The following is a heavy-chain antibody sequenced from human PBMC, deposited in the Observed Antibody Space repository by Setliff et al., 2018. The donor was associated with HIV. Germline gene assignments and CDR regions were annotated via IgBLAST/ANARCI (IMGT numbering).Heavy chain of an antibody. CDR2: ISNYNGNT. V-gene: IGHV1-18*01. CDR3: ARASGGNSVENGFDI. Sequence: ASVKVSCKASGGTFSSHAINWVRQAPGQGPEWMGWISNYNGNTNYAQKFHGRVTMTTDTSTRTAYMEMRGLTYDDTAVYYCARASGGNSVENGFDIWGQGTMVTVSS. D-gene: IGHD1-26*01. J-gene: IGHJ3*02. CDR1: GGTFSSHA.